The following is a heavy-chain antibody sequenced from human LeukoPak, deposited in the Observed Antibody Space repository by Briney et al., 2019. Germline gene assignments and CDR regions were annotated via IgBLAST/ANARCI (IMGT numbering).Heavy chain of an antibody. Sequence: GGSLSLSCAASGFTFSDYYMSWIRQAPGKGLEWVSYISSSGSTIYYADSVKGRFTISRDNAKNSLYLQMNSLRAEATAVYYCARDRIVVVPAADYYMDVWGKGTTVTVSS. CDR2: ISSSGSTI. CDR1: GFTFSDYY. J-gene: IGHJ6*03. D-gene: IGHD2-2*01. V-gene: IGHV3-11*01. CDR3: ARDRIVVVPAADYYMDV.